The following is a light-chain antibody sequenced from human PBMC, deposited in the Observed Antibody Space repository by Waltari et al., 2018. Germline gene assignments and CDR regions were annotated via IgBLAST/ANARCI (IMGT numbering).Light chain of an antibody. V-gene: IGLV1-44*01. J-gene: IGLJ3*02. CDR1: ASNIGDNV. Sequence: QSVLTQPPSASGTPGQRVTISCSGRASNIGDNVVNWYQQFPGKAPKLVIYRNVQPPSGVPDRFSGSKSGPSASLAISGLQSEDEADYYCATWDDSPNGHWVFGGGTKVTVL. CDR2: RNV. CDR3: ATWDDSPNGHWV.